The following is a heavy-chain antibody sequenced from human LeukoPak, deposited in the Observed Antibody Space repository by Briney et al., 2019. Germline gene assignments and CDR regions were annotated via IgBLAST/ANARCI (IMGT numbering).Heavy chain of an antibody. D-gene: IGHD2-15*01. J-gene: IGHJ4*02. Sequence: ASVKVSCKASGGTFSSYAISWVRQAPGQGLEWMGGIIPIFGTANYAQKFQGRVTITTDESTSTAYMELSSLRSEDTAVYYCAGTRSGYCSGGSCYSDYWGQGTLVTVSS. CDR3: AGTRSGYCSGGSCYSDY. V-gene: IGHV1-69*05. CDR1: GGTFSSYA. CDR2: IIPIFGTA.